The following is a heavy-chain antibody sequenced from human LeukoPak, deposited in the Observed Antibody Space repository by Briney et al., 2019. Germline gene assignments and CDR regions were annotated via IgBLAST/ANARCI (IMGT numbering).Heavy chain of an antibody. V-gene: IGHV3-48*01. CDR2: ISRSGDTI. J-gene: IGHJ4*02. CDR3: ARAIVGATTADY. Sequence: GGSLRLSCAASGFTFSRYTMNWVRQAPGKGLEWISYISRSGDTIYYADSVKGRFTISRDNSKNTLYLQMNSLRAEDTAVYYCARAIVGATTADYWGQGTLVTVSS. D-gene: IGHD1-26*01. CDR1: GFTFSRYT.